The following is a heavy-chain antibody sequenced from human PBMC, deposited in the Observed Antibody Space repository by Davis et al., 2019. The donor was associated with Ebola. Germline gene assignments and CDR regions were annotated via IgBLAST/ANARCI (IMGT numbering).Heavy chain of an antibody. CDR2: IRSKANSYAT. V-gene: IGHV3-73*01. J-gene: IGHJ4*02. CDR1: GFTVSSNY. Sequence: GESLKISCAASGFTVSSNYMSWVRQAPGKGLEWVGRIRSKANSYATAYAASVKGRFTISRDDSKNTAYLQMNSLKTEDTAVYYCTHSSGYNNADYWGQGTLVTVSS. D-gene: IGHD3-22*01. CDR3: THSSGYNNADY.